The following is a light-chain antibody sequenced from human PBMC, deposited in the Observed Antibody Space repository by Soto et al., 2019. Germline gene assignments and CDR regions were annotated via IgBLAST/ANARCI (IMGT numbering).Light chain of an antibody. CDR1: QSISSN. Sequence: EIVMTQSPATLSVSPGERVTLSCRASQSISSNLAWYQQKPGQAPSLLMYGTSIRSTGIPARFSGSGSGTDFTLTISSLQSEDFAVSYCQQYNTWSSITFGQGTRLEIK. CDR2: GTS. CDR3: QQYNTWSSIT. V-gene: IGKV3-15*01. J-gene: IGKJ5*01.